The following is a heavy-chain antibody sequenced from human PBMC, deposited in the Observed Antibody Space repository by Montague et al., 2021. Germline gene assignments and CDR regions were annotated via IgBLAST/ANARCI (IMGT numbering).Heavy chain of an antibody. CDR3: ARSLYCRGGSCYSGFDP. J-gene: IGHJ5*02. Sequence: SETLSLTCTVSGGSISSASYYWGWIRQPPGKGLEFIGVIYYNGTTYHNPSLKSRVTVSMDTSKNQFSLKLSSVTAADTAVYYCARSLYCRGGSCYSGFDPWDQGTLVTASS. CDR1: GGSISSASYY. V-gene: IGHV4-39*01. CDR2: IYYNGTT. D-gene: IGHD2-15*01.